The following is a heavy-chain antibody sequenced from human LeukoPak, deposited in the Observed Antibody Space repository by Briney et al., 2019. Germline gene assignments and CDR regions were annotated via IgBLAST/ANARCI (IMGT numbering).Heavy chain of an antibody. CDR3: ARMYSSGWYYFDY. D-gene: IGHD6-19*01. Sequence: PSETLSLTCTVSGGSISTYYWNWVRQPPGKGLEWIGYIYYSGSTNYNPSLESRVTMSIDTSKNQFSLNLTSVTAADTAVYYCARMYSSGWYYFDYWGQGALVTVSS. J-gene: IGHJ4*02. CDR2: IYYSGST. V-gene: IGHV4-59*01. CDR1: GGSISTYY.